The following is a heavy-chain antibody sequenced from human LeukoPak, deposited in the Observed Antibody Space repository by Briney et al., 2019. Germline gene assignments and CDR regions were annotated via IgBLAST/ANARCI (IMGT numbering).Heavy chain of an antibody. CDR1: GYSISSGYY. Sequence: TSETLSLTCAVSGYSISSGYYWGWIRQPPGKGLEWIGSIYHSGSTYYNPSLKSRVTISVDASKNQFSLKLSSVTAADTAVYYCARRNRLSAAGTGTPRAFDIWGQGTMVTVSS. V-gene: IGHV4-38-2*01. CDR3: ARRNRLSAAGTGTPRAFDI. CDR2: IYHSGST. D-gene: IGHD6-13*01. J-gene: IGHJ3*02.